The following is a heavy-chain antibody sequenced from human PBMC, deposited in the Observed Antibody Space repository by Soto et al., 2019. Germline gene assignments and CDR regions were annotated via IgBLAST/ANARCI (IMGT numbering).Heavy chain of an antibody. J-gene: IGHJ5*02. D-gene: IGHD3-10*01. Sequence: ASVKVSCKASGYTFTSYAMHWVRQAPGQRLEWMGWINAGNGNTKYSQKFQGRVTITRDTSASTAYMELSSLRSEDTAVYYCATGPEYGSGSKYWFVPWGQGTLVTVSS. CDR2: INAGNGNT. CDR1: GYTFTSYA. V-gene: IGHV1-3*01. CDR3: ATGPEYGSGSKYWFVP.